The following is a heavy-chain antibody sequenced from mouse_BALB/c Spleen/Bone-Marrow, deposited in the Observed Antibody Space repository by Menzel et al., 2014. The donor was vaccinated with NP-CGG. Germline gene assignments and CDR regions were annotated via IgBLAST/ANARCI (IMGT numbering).Heavy chain of an antibody. D-gene: IGHD1-2*01. CDR3: ARSTTATYFDV. Sequence: QVQLKHSGSVLVRPGASVKLSCKASGYTFTSSWMHWAKQRPGQGLEWIGEIHPNSGNTNYNEKLKGKATLTVDTSSSTAYVDLSSLTSEDSAVYYCARSTTATYFDVWGAGTTVTVSS. CDR2: IHPNSGNT. CDR1: GYTFTSSW. V-gene: IGHV1S130*01. J-gene: IGHJ1*01.